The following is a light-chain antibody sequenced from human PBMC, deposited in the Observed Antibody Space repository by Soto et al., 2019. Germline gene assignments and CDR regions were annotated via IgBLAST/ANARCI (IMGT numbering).Light chain of an antibody. J-gene: IGLJ1*01. V-gene: IGLV2-14*01. CDR3: FSFTTTSTHV. CDR2: EVN. CDR1: SSDIGAYDY. Sequence: QSALTQPASLSGSPGQSITISCTGTSSDIGAYDYVSWFQQHPGKAPKLMISEVNNRPSGVSNRFSGSKSGNTAYLTISGLQVEDEAAYFCFSFTTTSTHVFGTGTTVTVL.